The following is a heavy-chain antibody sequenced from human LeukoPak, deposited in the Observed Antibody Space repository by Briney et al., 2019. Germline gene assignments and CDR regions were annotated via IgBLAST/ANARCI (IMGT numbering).Heavy chain of an antibody. CDR1: GFTFSSYA. CDR3: ARAKYHIVVVTWGYHFDY. D-gene: IGHD2-21*02. V-gene: IGHV3-30*04. J-gene: IGHJ4*02. Sequence: PGGSLRLSCAASGFTFSSYAMHWVRQAPGKGLEWVAVISYDGSNKYYADSVKGRFTISRDNSKNTLYLQMNSLRAEDTAVYYCARAKYHIVVVTWGYHFDYWGQGTLVTVSS. CDR2: ISYDGSNK.